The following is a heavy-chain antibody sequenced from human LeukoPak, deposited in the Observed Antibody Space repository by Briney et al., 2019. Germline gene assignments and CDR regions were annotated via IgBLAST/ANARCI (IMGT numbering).Heavy chain of an antibody. Sequence: ASVKVSCKASGYTFTSYDINWVRQATGQGLEWMGWMNPNSGNTGYAQKFQGRVTMTRNTSISTACMELSSLRSEDTAVYYCAREGYYYDSSASDAFDIWGQGTMVTVSS. J-gene: IGHJ3*02. D-gene: IGHD3-22*01. CDR1: GYTFTSYD. CDR2: MNPNSGNT. V-gene: IGHV1-8*01. CDR3: AREGYYYDSSASDAFDI.